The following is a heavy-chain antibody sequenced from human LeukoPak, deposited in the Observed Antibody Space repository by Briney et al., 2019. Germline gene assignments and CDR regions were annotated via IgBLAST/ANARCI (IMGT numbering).Heavy chain of an antibody. V-gene: IGHV4-59*11. J-gene: IGHJ6*03. CDR1: GGSISSHY. CDR3: ARVVYSGYDFRGAMDV. CDR2: IYYTGST. D-gene: IGHD5-12*01. Sequence: SETLSLTCTISGGSISSHYWSWIRQPPGKGLEWIGYIYYTGSTNHNPSLKSRVTISVDTSKNQFSLKLSSVTAADTAVYYCARVVYSGYDFRGAMDVWGKGTTVTVSS.